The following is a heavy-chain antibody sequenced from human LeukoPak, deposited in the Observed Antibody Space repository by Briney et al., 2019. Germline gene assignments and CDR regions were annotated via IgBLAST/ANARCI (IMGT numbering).Heavy chain of an antibody. J-gene: IGHJ3*02. D-gene: IGHD1-26*01. CDR1: GYTLTELS. CDR2: FDPEDGET. Sequence: ASVKVSCKVSGYTLTELSMHWVRQAPGKGLEWMGGFDPEDGETIYAQKFQGRVTMTEDTSTDTAYMELSSLRSEDTAVYYCATVGATSSAFDIWGQGTMVTVSS. V-gene: IGHV1-24*01. CDR3: ATVGATSSAFDI.